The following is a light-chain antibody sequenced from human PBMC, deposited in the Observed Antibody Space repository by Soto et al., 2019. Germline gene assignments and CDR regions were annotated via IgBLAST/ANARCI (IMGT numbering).Light chain of an antibody. J-gene: IGKJ3*01. CDR3: QQYGISRFT. CDR2: GAS. Sequence: EIVLTQSPGTLSLSPGERATLSCRASQAVSSIYLAWYQQKPGQAPRLLIYGASYSASGIPDRFSGSGSGTDFTLTISRLEPEDFAVYYCQQYGISRFTFGPGTKVDLK. V-gene: IGKV3-20*01. CDR1: QAVSSIY.